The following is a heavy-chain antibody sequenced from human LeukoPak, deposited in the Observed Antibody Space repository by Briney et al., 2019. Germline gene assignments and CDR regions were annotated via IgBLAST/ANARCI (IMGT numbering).Heavy chain of an antibody. Sequence: SETLSLTCTVSGGSISSSSYYWGWIRQPPGQGLEWIGSIYYSGSTYYNPSLKSRVTISVDTSKNQFSLKLSSVTAADTAVYYCARGNVYYDFWSGYSGFDYWGQGTLVTVSS. V-gene: IGHV4-39*07. D-gene: IGHD3-3*01. CDR3: ARGNVYYDFWSGYSGFDY. CDR2: IYYSGST. CDR1: GGSISSSSYY. J-gene: IGHJ4*02.